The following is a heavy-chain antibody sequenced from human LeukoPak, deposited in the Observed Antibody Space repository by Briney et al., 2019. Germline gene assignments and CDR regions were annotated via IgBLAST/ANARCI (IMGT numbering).Heavy chain of an antibody. D-gene: IGHD1-1*01. V-gene: IGHV3-21*01. Sequence: PGGSLRLSCAASGFTFSSYTMHWIRQAPGKGLEWVSSISGSNSYIFYADSVKGRFTVSRDYAKDSLYLQMNSLRAEDTAVYYCARALTTLTYEGYWGQGTLVTVSS. CDR1: GFTFSSYT. CDR3: ARALTTLTYEGY. CDR2: ISGSNSYI. J-gene: IGHJ4*02.